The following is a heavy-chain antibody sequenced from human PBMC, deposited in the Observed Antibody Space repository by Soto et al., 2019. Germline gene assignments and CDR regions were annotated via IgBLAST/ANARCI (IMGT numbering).Heavy chain of an antibody. V-gene: IGHV3-23*01. CDR1: GFRFSSYA. D-gene: IGHD6-6*01. J-gene: IGHJ6*02. Sequence: GGSLRLSCAAPGFRFSSYAMSWVRQAPGQGPEWLSVISASGGSAYYADSVRGRFTISRDNSKNTLYLQMKSLGAEDTAVYHCASSSALWHGMDAWGQGTTVTVSS. CDR2: ISASGGSA. CDR3: ASSSALWHGMDA.